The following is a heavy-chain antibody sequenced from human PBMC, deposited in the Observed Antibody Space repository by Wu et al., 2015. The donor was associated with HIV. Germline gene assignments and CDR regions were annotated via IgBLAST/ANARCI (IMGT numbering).Heavy chain of an antibody. J-gene: IGHJ5*02. CDR3: ARDYTAMAT. CDR1: GGTFSSYT. D-gene: IGHD5-18*01. V-gene: IGHV1-69*12. CDR2: IIPISGTA. Sequence: QVQLAQSGAEVKKPGSSVRVSCKASGGTFSSYTFNWVRQAPGQGLEWMGGIIPISGTADYAQKFQGRITITADESTRTIYLELSSLRSEDTAVYYCARDYTAMATWGQGTLVTVSS.